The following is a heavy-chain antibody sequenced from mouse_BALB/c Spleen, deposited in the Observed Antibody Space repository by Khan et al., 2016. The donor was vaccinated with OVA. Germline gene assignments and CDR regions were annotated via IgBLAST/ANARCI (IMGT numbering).Heavy chain of an antibody. Sequence: EVKLLESGPGLVKPSQSLSLTCTVTGYSITSGYGWNWIRQFPGNKLEWMGYISYSGSTNYNPSLKSRISITRDTSKNQFFLQLNSVTTEDTATDYCARTAMIKYWGQGTTRTVSS. CDR2: ISYSGST. D-gene: IGHD1-2*01. CDR3: ARTAMIKY. V-gene: IGHV3-2*02. J-gene: IGHJ2*01. CDR1: GYSITSGYG.